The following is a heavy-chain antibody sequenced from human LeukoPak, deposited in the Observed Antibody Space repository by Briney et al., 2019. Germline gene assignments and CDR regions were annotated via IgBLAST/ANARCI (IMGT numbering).Heavy chain of an antibody. D-gene: IGHD5-18*01. CDR3: ARDGTAE. V-gene: IGHV4-34*01. CDR1: GGSFSGYY. CDR2: INHSGST. J-gene: IGHJ4*02. Sequence: SETLSLTCAVYGGSFSGYYWSWIRQPPGKGLEWIGEINHSGSTNYNPSLKSRVTISVDTSKNQFSLKLSSVTAADTAVYYCARDGTAEWGQGTLVTVSS.